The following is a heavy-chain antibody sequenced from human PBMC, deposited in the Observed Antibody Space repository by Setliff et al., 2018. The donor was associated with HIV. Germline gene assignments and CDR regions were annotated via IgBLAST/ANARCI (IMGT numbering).Heavy chain of an antibody. V-gene: IGHV1-18*01. D-gene: IGHD3-16*01. CDR3: ARTVKTTLGDLLSPYYYYMDL. J-gene: IGHJ6*03. CDR1: GYTFINYG. Sequence: ASVKVSCKAYGYTFINYGITWVRQAPGQGLEWMGWMSTYSGNTDYAQNVQGRFTMTSDTSTTTAYMELRNLRSNDSAVYYCARTVKTTLGDLLSPYYYYMDLWGKGTMVTVTS. CDR2: MSTYSGNT.